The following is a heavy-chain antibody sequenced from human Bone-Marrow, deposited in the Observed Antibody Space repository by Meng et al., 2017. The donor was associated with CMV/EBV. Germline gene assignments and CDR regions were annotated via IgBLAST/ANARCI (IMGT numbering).Heavy chain of an antibody. J-gene: IGHJ4*02. V-gene: IGHV3-23*01. CDR2: TSGSGRSI. CDR3: AKEAAYSGTYHYFDY. D-gene: IGHD1-26*01. CDR1: GFTFSSSA. Sequence: GESLKISCAASGFTFSSSAMSWVRQAPGKGLEWVSATSGSGRSIYYADSVSGRFTISRDDAKNSLFLQMSSLRAEDTAVYYCAKEAAYSGTYHYFDYWGQGILVAVSS.